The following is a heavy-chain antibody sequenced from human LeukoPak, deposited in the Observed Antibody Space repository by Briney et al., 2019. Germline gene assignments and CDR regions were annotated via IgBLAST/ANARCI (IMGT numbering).Heavy chain of an antibody. CDR2: INSDGSST. V-gene: IGHV3-74*01. Sequence: GSLRLSCSASGFTFSSYWVQWVRQAPGKGLVWVSRINSDGSSTSYADSVKGRFTISRDNAKNTLYLQMNSLRAEDTAVYYCARGYGSSRGWYWGQGTLVTVSS. CDR1: GFTFSSYW. J-gene: IGHJ4*02. D-gene: IGHD6-6*01. CDR3: ARGYGSSRGWY.